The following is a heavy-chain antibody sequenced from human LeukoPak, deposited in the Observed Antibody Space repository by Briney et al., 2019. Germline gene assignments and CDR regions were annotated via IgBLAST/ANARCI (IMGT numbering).Heavy chain of an antibody. D-gene: IGHD2/OR15-2a*01. V-gene: IGHV3-23*01. Sequence: GGSLRLSCAASGFTFSSYWMSWVRQAPGMGLERVSTISGNGGATYYADSVKGRFTISRDNSKNTLYLQMNSLRAEDTAVYYCAKDPPSSGTTFDYWGQGTLVTVYS. CDR2: ISGNGGAT. CDR3: AKDPPSSGTTFDY. J-gene: IGHJ4*02. CDR1: GFTFSSYW.